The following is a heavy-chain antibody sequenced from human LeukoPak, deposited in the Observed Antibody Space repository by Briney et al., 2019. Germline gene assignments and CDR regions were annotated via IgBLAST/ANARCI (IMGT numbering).Heavy chain of an antibody. CDR3: ARSPGDSSGPGVDY. CDR1: GFTFSSYA. Sequence: GRSLRLSCAASGFTFSSYAMHWVRQAPGKGLEWVAVISYDESNKYYADSVKGRFTISRDNSKNTLYLQMNSLRAEDTAVYYCARSPGDSSGPGVDYWGQGTLVTVSS. V-gene: IGHV3-30-3*01. CDR2: ISYDESNK. J-gene: IGHJ4*02. D-gene: IGHD3-22*01.